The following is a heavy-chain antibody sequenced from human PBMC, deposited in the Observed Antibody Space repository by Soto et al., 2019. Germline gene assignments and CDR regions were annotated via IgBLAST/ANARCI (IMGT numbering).Heavy chain of an antibody. J-gene: IGHJ5*02. V-gene: IGHV4-39*01. CDR3: ARRGVGRVIDP. Sequence: QLQLQESGPGLVKPSETLSLTCTVSGGSTRSSSYYWGWIRQPPGKGLEWIGSISYTGSTQYNPSLKSRVTISMDTSKNQFSLKLSSVTAADTAVYYCARRGVGRVIDPWGQGTQVTVSS. CDR1: GGSTRSSSYY. D-gene: IGHD3-10*01. CDR2: ISYTGST.